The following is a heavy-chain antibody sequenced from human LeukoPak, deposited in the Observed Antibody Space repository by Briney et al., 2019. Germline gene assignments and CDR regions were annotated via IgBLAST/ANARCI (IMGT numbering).Heavy chain of an antibody. CDR3: ARTTMVRGTYYMDV. CDR1: GGSISSGSYH. D-gene: IGHD3-10*01. Sequence: SETLSLTCTVSGGSISSGSYHWNWIRQPAGKGLEWIGRMYTSGSTNYNPSLKSRVTISPDTSKNLFSLKLSSVTAADTAVYYCARTTMVRGTYYMDVWGKGTTVTVSS. V-gene: IGHV4-61*02. CDR2: MYTSGST. J-gene: IGHJ6*03.